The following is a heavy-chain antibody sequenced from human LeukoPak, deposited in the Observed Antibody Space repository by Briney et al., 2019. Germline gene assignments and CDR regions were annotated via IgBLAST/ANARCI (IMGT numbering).Heavy chain of an antibody. V-gene: IGHV3-7*01. D-gene: IGHD5-12*01. J-gene: IGHJ4*02. CDR1: GFTFSSYW. CDR2: IKQDGSEK. CDR3: ARDSQMATNDY. Sequence: GGSLRLSCAASGFTFSSYWTSWVRQAPGKGLEWVANIKQDGSEKYYVDSVKGRFTISRDNAKNSLYLQMNSLRAEDTAVYYCARDSQMATNDYWGQGTLVTVSS.